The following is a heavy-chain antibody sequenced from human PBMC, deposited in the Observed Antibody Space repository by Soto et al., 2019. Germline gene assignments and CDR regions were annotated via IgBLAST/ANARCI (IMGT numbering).Heavy chain of an antibody. J-gene: IGHJ6*02. Sequence: ASVKVSCKASGYTFTSYGISWVRQAPGQGLEWMGWISAYNGNTNYAQKLQGRVTMTTDTSTSTAYMELRSLRSDDTAVYYCARGLNNYDFWSGYRRIYYYYYGMDVWGQGTTVTVSS. CDR2: ISAYNGNT. D-gene: IGHD3-3*01. V-gene: IGHV1-18*04. CDR1: GYTFTSYG. CDR3: ARGLNNYDFWSGYRRIYYYYYGMDV.